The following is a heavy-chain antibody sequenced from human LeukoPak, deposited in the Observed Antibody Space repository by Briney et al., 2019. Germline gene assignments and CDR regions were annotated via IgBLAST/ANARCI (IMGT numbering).Heavy chain of an antibody. CDR2: INHSGST. J-gene: IGHJ3*02. V-gene: IGHV4-34*01. D-gene: IGHD3-3*01. Sequence: GSLRLSCAASGFSFSTYAMNWVRQAPGKGLEWIGEINHSGSTNYNPSLKSRVTISVDTSKNQFSLKLSSVTAADTAVYYCARRITIFGVVILKDAFDIWGQGTMVTVSS. CDR1: GFSFSTYA. CDR3: ARRITIFGVVILKDAFDI.